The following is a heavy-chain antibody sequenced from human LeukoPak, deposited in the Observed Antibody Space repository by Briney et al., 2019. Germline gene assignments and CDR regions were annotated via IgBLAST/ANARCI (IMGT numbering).Heavy chain of an antibody. J-gene: IGHJ4*02. CDR1: GFTFSDYY. Sequence: GGSLRLSCAASGFTFSDYYMSWVRQAPGKGLEWVSVIYSGGSTYYADSVKGRFTISRDNSKNTLYLQMNSLRAEDTAVYYCARGEYSSSPGDYWGQGTLVTVSS. D-gene: IGHD6-6*01. CDR2: IYSGGST. CDR3: ARGEYSSSPGDY. V-gene: IGHV3-53*01.